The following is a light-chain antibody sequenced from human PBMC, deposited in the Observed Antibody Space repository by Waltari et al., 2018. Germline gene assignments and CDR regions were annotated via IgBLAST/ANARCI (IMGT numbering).Light chain of an antibody. V-gene: IGLV2-23*02. CDR3: CSYAVRSTLDVV. CDR1: RSVIGSHKI. Sequence: SALTPPASVSGSPGQSITISCTGTRSVIGSHKIVSWYQQHPGKAHNLMIYEFRKRPSGVSNRFSGSKSGNRASLTISGLQAEDEADYYCCSYAVRSTLDVVFGGGTKLTVL. CDR2: EFR. J-gene: IGLJ2*01.